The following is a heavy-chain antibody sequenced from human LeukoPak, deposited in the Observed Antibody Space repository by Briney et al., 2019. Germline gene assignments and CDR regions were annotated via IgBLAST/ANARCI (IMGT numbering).Heavy chain of an antibody. CDR2: INHSGST. CDR3: ARGDYIRFDP. D-gene: IGHD4-11*01. V-gene: IGHV4-34*01. Sequence: PSETLSLTCAVYGGSFSGYYWSWIRQPPGKGLEWIGEINHSGSTNYNPSLKSRVTISVDTSKNQFSLKLSSVTAADTAVYYCARGDYIRFDPWGQGPLVTVSS. J-gene: IGHJ5*02. CDR1: GGSFSGYY.